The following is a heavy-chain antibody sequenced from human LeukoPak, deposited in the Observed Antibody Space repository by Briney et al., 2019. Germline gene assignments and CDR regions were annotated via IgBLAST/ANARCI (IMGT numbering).Heavy chain of an antibody. CDR1: GGSISGYY. D-gene: IGHD5-18*01. CDR3: ARGSRGYSYG. CDR2: IYSSGTT. Sequence: SETLSLTCTVSGGSISGYYWSWIRQPPGKGLEWIGYIYSSGTTNYNPSLKSQITISLDTSKNQFSLKLSSVTAADTAVYYCARGSRGYSYGWGQGTLVTVSS. J-gene: IGHJ4*02. V-gene: IGHV4-59*01.